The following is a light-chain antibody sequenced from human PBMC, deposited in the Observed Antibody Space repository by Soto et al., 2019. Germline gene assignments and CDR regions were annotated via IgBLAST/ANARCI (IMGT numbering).Light chain of an antibody. J-gene: IGKJ1*01. CDR1: QSVSNNY. CDR2: GAS. V-gene: IGKV3-20*01. CDR3: QQYNSYPWT. Sequence: EIVLTQSPGTLSLSPGDRATLSCRASQSVSNNYLAWYQQKPGQAPRLLIYGASNRATGIPDRFSGSGSGTDFTLTISSLQPDDFATYYCQQYNSYPWTFGQGTKVDIK.